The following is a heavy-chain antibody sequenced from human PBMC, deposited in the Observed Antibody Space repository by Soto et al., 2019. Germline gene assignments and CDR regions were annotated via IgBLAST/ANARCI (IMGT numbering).Heavy chain of an antibody. V-gene: IGHV1-46*01. J-gene: IGHJ6*02. CDR1: GYTFTSYY. CDR3: TRDVATAIRSKTYYYYGMDV. Sequence: QVQLAQSGAEVKKPGASVKVSCKASGYTFTSYYMHWVRQAPGQGLERMGIINPSGGNTRYEQKFQGRVTMTKDTSTRTVDMDLSRLRSEDTAVYSCTRDVATAIRSKTYYYYGMDVWCPGTTVTVAS. D-gene: IGHD5-18*01. CDR2: INPSGGNT.